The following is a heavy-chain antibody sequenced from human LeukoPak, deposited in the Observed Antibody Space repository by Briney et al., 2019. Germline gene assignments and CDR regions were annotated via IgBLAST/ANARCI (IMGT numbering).Heavy chain of an antibody. CDR2: IYWNDDK. D-gene: IGHD2-2*01. CDR1: GFSLSTSGVG. J-gene: IGHJ5*02. Sequence: SGPTLVKPTQTLTLTCTISGFSLSTSGVGVGWIRQPPGKALEWLALIYWNDDKRYSPSLKSRLTITKDTSKNQVVLTMTNMDPVDTATYYCAHRPRVYRYCSSTSCSPRPGWFDPWGQGTLVTVSS. CDR3: AHRPRVYRYCSSTSCSPRPGWFDP. V-gene: IGHV2-5*01.